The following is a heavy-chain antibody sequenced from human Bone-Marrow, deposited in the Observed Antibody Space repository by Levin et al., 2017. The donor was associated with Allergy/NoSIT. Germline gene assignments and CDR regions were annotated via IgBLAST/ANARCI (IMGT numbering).Heavy chain of an antibody. J-gene: IGHJ4*02. D-gene: IGHD3-10*01. CDR3: ARGHSDFSGSGAYYNFDY. CDR1: GFTLSRYW. Sequence: HAGGSLRLSCVASGFTLSRYWRHWVRQAPEKGLVWVSGINSDGSSISYADSVKGRFTISRDNAKNTLYLQMNSLRAEDTAVYYCARGHSDFSGSGAYYNFDYCGQGTLVTVSS. CDR2: INSDGSSI. V-gene: IGHV3-74*01.